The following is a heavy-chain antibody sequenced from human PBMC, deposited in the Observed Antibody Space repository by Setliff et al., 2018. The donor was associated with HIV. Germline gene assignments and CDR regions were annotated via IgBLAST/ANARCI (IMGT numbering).Heavy chain of an antibody. Sequence: ASVKVSCKASGYTFTSYYMHWVRQAPGQGLEWMGIINPSGGSTSYAQKLQGRVTMTRDTSTSTVYMELSSLRSEDTAVYYCARVAGYCSSTSCSKPYDHWGQGTLVTAPQ. J-gene: IGHJ5*02. D-gene: IGHD2-2*01. CDR2: INPSGGST. CDR1: GYTFTSYY. V-gene: IGHV1-46*01. CDR3: ARVAGYCSSTSCSKPYDH.